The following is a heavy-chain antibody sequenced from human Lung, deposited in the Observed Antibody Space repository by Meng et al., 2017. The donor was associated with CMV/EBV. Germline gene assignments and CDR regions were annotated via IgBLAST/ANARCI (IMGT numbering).Heavy chain of an antibody. CDR3: ARDPSNTSGRYAYFDY. CDR2: ISCYNGDT. J-gene: IGHJ4*02. V-gene: IGHV1-18*01. D-gene: IGHD6-19*01. Sequence: QRQRGQSVAEVKKPGASVRVSCKASGYTFTHHGISWIRQAPGQGLEWMGWISCYNGDTNYAQKLQGRVTMTTDTSTNTAYMDLRGLRSDDTAVYYCARDPSNTSGRYAYFDYWGQGTLVTVFS. CDR1: GYTFTHHG.